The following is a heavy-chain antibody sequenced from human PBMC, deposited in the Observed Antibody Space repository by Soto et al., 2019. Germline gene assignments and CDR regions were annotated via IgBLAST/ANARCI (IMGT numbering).Heavy chain of an antibody. V-gene: IGHV3-30*18. CDR3: AKDLYDSGSHYNIDY. J-gene: IGHJ4*02. D-gene: IGHD3-10*01. Sequence: GGSLRLSCAASGFTFSSYGMHWVRQAPGKGLEWVAVISYDGSNKYYADSVKGRFTISRDNSKNTLYLQMNSLRAEDTALYYCAKDLYDSGSHYNIDYWGQGTLVTVSS. CDR1: GFTFSSYG. CDR2: ISYDGSNK.